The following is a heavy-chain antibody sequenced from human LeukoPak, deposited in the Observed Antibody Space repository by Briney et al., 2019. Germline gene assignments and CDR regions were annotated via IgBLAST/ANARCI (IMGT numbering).Heavy chain of an antibody. CDR2: IKEDGTVK. CDR1: GFTFSTSW. J-gene: IGHJ4*02. D-gene: IGHD3-10*01. CDR3: AASITMFDY. V-gene: IGHV3-7*02. Sequence: GGSLRLSCVASGFTFSTSWMNWVRQAPGKGLEWVANIKEDGTVKYYVESVKGRFTISRDNAKNSLYLQMNSLRAEDTAVYYCAASITMFDYWGQGTLVTVSS.